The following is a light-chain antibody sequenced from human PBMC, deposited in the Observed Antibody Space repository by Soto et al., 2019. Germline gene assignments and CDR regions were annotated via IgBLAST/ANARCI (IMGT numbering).Light chain of an antibody. J-gene: IGKJ5*01. CDR2: AAS. V-gene: IGKV1-39*01. CDR3: QQSYSTLIT. CDR1: QSISSW. Sequence: DIQMNQSPSTLSASVGDRVTITCRASQSISSWLAWYQQNPGKAPKLLIYAASSLESGVPSRFSGTGSGTDFTLTISSLQPEDFATYYCQQSYSTLITFGPGTRLEIK.